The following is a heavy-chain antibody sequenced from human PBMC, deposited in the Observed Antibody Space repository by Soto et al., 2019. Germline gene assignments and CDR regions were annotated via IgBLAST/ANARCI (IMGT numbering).Heavy chain of an antibody. D-gene: IGHD3-9*01. CDR3: ARDLGITIAARPDRAFDI. CDR1: GFTFSSYS. J-gene: IGHJ3*02. V-gene: IGHV3-21*01. CDR2: ISSSSSYI. Sequence: PGGSLRLSCAASGFTFSSYSMNWVRQAPGKGLEWVSSISSSSSYIYYADSVKGRFTISRDNAKNSLYLQMNSLRAEDTAVYYCARDLGITIAARPDRAFDIWGQGTMVTVSS.